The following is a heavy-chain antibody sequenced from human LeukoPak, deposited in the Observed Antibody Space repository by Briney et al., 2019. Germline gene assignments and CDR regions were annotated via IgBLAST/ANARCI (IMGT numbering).Heavy chain of an antibody. D-gene: IGHD2-15*01. CDR2: IYHSGST. CDR1: GGSISSGGYS. V-gene: IGHV4-30-2*01. J-gene: IGHJ5*02. Sequence: SQTLSLTCAVSGGSISSGGYSWSWIRQPPGKGLEWIGYIYHSGSTYYNPSLKSRVTISVDRSKNQFSLRLNSVTAADTAVYYCARGGCSGGSCYGDWFDPWGQGTLVTVSS. CDR3: ARGGCSGGSCYGDWFDP.